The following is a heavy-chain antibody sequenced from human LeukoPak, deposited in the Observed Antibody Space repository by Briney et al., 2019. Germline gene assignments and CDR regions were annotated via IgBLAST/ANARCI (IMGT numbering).Heavy chain of an antibody. CDR3: ARGMVRGVITRVWFDP. J-gene: IGHJ5*02. CDR1: GGSISSGGYY. V-gene: IGHV4-31*03. CDR2: IYYSGST. D-gene: IGHD3-10*01. Sequence: SETLSHTCTVSGGSISSGGYYWSWIRQHPGKGLEWIGYIYYSGSTYYNPSPKSRVTISVDTSKNQFSLKLSSVTAADTAVYYCARGMVRGVITRVWFDPWGQGTLVTVSS.